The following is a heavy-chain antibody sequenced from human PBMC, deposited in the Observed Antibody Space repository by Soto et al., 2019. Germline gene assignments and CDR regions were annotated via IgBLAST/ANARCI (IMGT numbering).Heavy chain of an antibody. CDR1: GFTFTRYS. Sequence: GGSLRLSCAASGFTFTRYSMNWVRQAPGKGLEWVSSISSTTNYIYYGDSMKGRFTISRDNAKNSLYLQMNSLRAEDTAVYFCARDPAIYSGKFDYGLDVWGRGTTVTVSS. CDR2: ISSTTNYI. V-gene: IGHV3-21*06. CDR3: ARDPAIYSGKFDYGLDV. J-gene: IGHJ6*02. D-gene: IGHD4-4*01.